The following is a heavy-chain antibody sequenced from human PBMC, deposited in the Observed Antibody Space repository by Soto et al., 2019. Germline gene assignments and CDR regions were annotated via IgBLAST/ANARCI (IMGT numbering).Heavy chain of an antibody. CDR3: ARDATDSSGWYYFDY. D-gene: IGHD6-19*01. V-gene: IGHV3-30-3*01. Sequence: VQLVESGGGVVQPGRSLRLSCAASGFTFSSYAMHWVRQAPGKGLEWVAVISYDGSNKYYADSVKGRFTISRDNSKNTLYLQMNSLRAEDTAVYYCARDATDSSGWYYFDYWGQGTLVTVSS. CDR2: ISYDGSNK. CDR1: GFTFSSYA. J-gene: IGHJ4*02.